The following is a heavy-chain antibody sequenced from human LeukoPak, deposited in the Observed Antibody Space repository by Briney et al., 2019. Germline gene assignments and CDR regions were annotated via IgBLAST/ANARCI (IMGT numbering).Heavy chain of an antibody. Sequence: GGSLRLSCAASGVTFTNAWMSWVRQAPGKGLEWVSYISSSSSTIYYADSVKGRFTISRDNAKNSLYLQMNSLRAEDTAVYYCARHGDYWGQGTLVTVSS. CDR2: ISSSSSTI. CDR1: GVTFTNAW. V-gene: IGHV3-48*04. J-gene: IGHJ4*02. CDR3: ARHGDY.